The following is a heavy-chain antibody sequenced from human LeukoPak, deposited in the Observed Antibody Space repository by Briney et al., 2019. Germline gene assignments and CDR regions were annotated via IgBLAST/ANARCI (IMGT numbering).Heavy chain of an antibody. J-gene: IGHJ5*02. CDR3: ARMMRTTISQIWFDP. CDR1: GYSFINYW. CDR2: IYPGDSDT. Sequence: GESLKISCKGSGYSFINYWIGWVRQMPGKGLEWMGIIYPGDSDTIYSPSFQGQVTISADKSISTAYLQWSSLKASDTAMYYCARMMRTTISQIWFDPWGQGTLVTVSS. V-gene: IGHV5-51*01. D-gene: IGHD1-14*01.